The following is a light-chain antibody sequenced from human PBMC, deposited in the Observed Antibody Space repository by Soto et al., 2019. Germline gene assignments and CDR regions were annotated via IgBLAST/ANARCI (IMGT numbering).Light chain of an antibody. CDR3: SSYTSGTTFFV. J-gene: IGLJ1*01. CDR2: EVT. V-gene: IGLV2-14*01. CDR1: SSDIGRYNF. Sequence: QSVLTQPASVSGSPGQSITISCTGTSSDIGRYNFVSWYQQHPGKAPKLLVYEVTNRPSGVSNRFSGSKSGNTASLTIFGLQTEDEAAYYCSSYTSGTTFFVFGTGTKLTVL.